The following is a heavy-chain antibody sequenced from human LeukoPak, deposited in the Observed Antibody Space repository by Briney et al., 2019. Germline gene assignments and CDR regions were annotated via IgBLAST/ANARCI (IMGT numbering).Heavy chain of an antibody. CDR3: ARALGATYYYYYYYMDV. Sequence: SETLSLTCTVSGYSISSGYYWGWIRQPPGKGLEWIGSIYYSGGTYYNPSLKSRVTISVDTSKNQFSLKLSSVTAADTAVYYCARALGATYYYYYYYMDVWGKGTTVTVSS. CDR1: GYSISSGYY. V-gene: IGHV4-38-2*02. CDR2: IYYSGGT. J-gene: IGHJ6*03. D-gene: IGHD1-26*01.